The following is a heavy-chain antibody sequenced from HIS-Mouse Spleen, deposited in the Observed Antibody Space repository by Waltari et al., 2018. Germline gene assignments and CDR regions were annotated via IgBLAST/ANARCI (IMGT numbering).Heavy chain of an antibody. Sequence: QVQLVQSGAEVKKPGASVKVSCKASGYTFPSYYMHLVLQAPGQGLEWMGIINPSGGSTSYAQKFQGRVTMTRDTSTSTVYMELSSLRSEDTAVYYCARDRAGNYYYYYGMDVWGQGTTVTVSS. CDR1: GYTFPSYY. J-gene: IGHJ6*02. CDR2: INPSGGST. D-gene: IGHD6-19*01. CDR3: ARDRAGNYYYYYGMDV. V-gene: IGHV1-46*03.